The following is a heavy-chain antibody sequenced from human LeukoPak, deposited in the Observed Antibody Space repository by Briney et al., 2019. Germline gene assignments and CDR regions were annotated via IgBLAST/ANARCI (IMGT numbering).Heavy chain of an antibody. V-gene: IGHV3-30*02. Sequence: QAGGSLRLSCAASGFTFSSYGMHWVRQAPGKGLEWVAFIRYDGSNKYYADSVKGRFTISRDNSKNTLYLQMNSLRAEDTAVYYCAKDRLPYYYDSSGYYWSNWGQGTLVTVSS. D-gene: IGHD3-22*01. J-gene: IGHJ4*02. CDR1: GFTFSSYG. CDR3: AKDRLPYYYDSSGYYWSN. CDR2: IRYDGSNK.